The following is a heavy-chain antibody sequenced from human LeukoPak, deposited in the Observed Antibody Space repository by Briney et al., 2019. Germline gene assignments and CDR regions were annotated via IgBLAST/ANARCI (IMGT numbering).Heavy chain of an antibody. CDR2: IYTSGST. V-gene: IGHV4-4*07. Sequence: SETLSLTCTVSGGSISSYYWSWIRQPAGKGLEWIGRIYTSGSTNYNPSLKSRVTISVDTSKKQFSLKLRSVTAADTAVYYCASDPAFAIWGQGTMVTVSS. J-gene: IGHJ3*02. CDR3: ASDPAFAI. CDR1: GGSISSYY.